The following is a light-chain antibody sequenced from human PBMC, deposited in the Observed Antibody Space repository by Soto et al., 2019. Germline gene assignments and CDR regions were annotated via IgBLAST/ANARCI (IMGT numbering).Light chain of an antibody. J-gene: IGLJ3*02. V-gene: IGLV1-36*01. Sequence: QSVLTQPPSVPDAPRQRVTISCSGSSSNIGNNAVNWYQQLPGKAPKLLIYYDDLLPSGVSDRFSGSKSGTSASLAISGLQSEDEADYYCAAWDDSLNALVFGGGTKLTVL. CDR3: AAWDDSLNALV. CDR1: SSNIGNNA. CDR2: YDD.